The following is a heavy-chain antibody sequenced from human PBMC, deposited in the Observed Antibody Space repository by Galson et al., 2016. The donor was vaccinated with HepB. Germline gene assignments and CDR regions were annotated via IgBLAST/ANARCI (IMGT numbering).Heavy chain of an antibody. V-gene: IGHV1-46*01. CDR2: GNPRTGST. J-gene: IGHJ4*02. CDR3: ARDRGDWVVDN. D-gene: IGHD2-21*02. CDR1: GYTFINYY. Sequence: SVKVSCKASGYTFINYYMHWVRQAPGQGLEWMGIGNPRTGSTSYAQKFQDRVTMTRDTSTSTAYMELATLRSDDTAVYYGARDRGDWVVDNWGQGTLVTVSS.